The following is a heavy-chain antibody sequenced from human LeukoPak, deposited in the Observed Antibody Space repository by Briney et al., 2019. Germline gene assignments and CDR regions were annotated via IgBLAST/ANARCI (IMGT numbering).Heavy chain of an antibody. CDR2: ISSSGSTI. CDR3: ARAHYYDSSGLDF. D-gene: IGHD3-22*01. J-gene: IGHJ4*02. V-gene: IGHV3-48*04. CDR1: GFTFSSYS. Sequence: GGSLRLSCAASGFTFSSYSMNWVRQAPGKGLEWVSYISSSGSTIYYADSLKGRFTISRDNAKNSLYLQMNSLRAEDTAVYYCARAHYYDSSGLDFWGQGTLVTVSS.